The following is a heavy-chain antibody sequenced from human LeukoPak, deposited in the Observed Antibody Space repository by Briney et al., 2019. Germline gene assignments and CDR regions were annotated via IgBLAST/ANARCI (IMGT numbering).Heavy chain of an antibody. J-gene: IGHJ6*02. Sequence: SVKVSCKASGGTFRSYAISWVRQAPGQGLEWMGRIIPILGIANYAQKFRGRVTITADKSTSTAYMELSSLRSEDTAVYYCARDPPPLRRYYYYYGMDVWGQGTTVTVSS. D-gene: IGHD5-24*01. CDR2: IIPILGIA. CDR1: GGTFRSYA. V-gene: IGHV1-69*04. CDR3: ARDPPPLRRYYYYYGMDV.